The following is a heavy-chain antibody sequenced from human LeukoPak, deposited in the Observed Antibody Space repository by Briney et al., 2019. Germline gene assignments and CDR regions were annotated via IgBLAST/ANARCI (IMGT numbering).Heavy chain of an antibody. CDR2: ISGSGGST. J-gene: IGHJ1*01. Sequence: GGSLRLSCAASGFTFSSYAMSWVRQAPGKGLEWVSAISGSGGSTYYADSVKGRFTISRDNSKNTLYQQMNSLRAEDTAVYYCANDNRPYYDSSGYWVFQHWGQGTLVTVSS. CDR1: GFTFSSYA. V-gene: IGHV3-23*01. D-gene: IGHD3-22*01. CDR3: ANDNRPYYDSSGYWVFQH.